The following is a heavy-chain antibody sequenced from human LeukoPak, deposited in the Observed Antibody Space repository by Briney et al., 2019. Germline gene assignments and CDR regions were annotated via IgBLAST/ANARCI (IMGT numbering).Heavy chain of an antibody. CDR3: ARQGSYFDY. CDR1: GYIFTSYW. Sequence: GESLQISCQGSGYIFTSYWIAWERQLPGKGLEWMGIIYPGDSDTRYSPSFQGQVTISADKSISTAYLQWSSLKASDTAMYYCARQGSYFDYWAQGTLVTVSS. V-gene: IGHV5-51*01. CDR2: IYPGDSDT. J-gene: IGHJ4*02.